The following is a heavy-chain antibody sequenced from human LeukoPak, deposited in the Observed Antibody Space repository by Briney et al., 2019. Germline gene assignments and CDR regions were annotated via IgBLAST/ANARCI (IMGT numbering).Heavy chain of an antibody. CDR2: ISYDGSNK. D-gene: IGHD6-13*01. CDR1: GFTFSSYA. Sequence: PGRSLRLSCAASGFTFSSYAMHWVRQAPGKGLGWVAVISYDGSNKYYADSVKGRFTISRDNSKNTLYLQMNSLRAEDTAVYYCSSGSSWYYFDYWGQGTLVTVSS. J-gene: IGHJ4*02. V-gene: IGHV3-30-3*01. CDR3: SSGSSWYYFDY.